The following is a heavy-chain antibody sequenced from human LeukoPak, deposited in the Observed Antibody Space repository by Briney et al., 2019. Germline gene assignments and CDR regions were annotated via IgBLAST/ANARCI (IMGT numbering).Heavy chain of an antibody. CDR2: IYPGDSDT. Sequence: GESLKISCRSSGHDFTSYWIAWVRQLPGKGLEWMGIIYPGDSDTRYSPSFQGQVTISADKSISTAYLQWSSLKASDTAMYYCARQVGLPERYYYYGMDVWGQGTTVTVSS. D-gene: IGHD1-26*01. CDR1: GHDFTSYW. J-gene: IGHJ6*02. CDR3: ARQVGLPERYYYYGMDV. V-gene: IGHV5-51*01.